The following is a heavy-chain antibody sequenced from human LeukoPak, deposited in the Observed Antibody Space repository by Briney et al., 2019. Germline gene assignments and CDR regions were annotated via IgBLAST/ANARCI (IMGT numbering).Heavy chain of an antibody. CDR1: GFTFSRYW. J-gene: IGHJ4*02. Sequence: GGSLRLSCAASGFTFSRYWMNWVRQAPGKGLEWVANIKHDGSAQNYVDSVKGRFTISRDNAGNSLYLQMNSLRAEDTAVYYCARDFPYSSSPYYFDYWGQGTLVTVSS. CDR3: ARDFPYSSSPYYFDY. D-gene: IGHD6-6*01. V-gene: IGHV3-7*01. CDR2: IKHDGSAQ.